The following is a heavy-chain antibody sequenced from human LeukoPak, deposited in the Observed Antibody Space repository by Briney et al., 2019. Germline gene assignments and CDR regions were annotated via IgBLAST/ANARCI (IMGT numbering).Heavy chain of an antibody. D-gene: IGHD2-15*01. J-gene: IGHJ2*01. Sequence: GGSLRLSCAASGFTFNTYTINWVRQAPGKGLEWVSSINSTRHYIYYADSVKGRFTISRDNAKSSLFLQLNRLRAEDTAVYYCARDGVVVSASPSYWYFDLWGRGTLVTVSS. CDR3: ARDGVVVSASPSYWYFDL. CDR1: GFTFNTYT. CDR2: INSTRHYI. V-gene: IGHV3-21*01.